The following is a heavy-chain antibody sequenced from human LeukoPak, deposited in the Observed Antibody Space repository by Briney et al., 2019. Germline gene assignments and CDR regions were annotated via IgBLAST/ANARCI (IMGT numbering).Heavy chain of an antibody. CDR1: GGSITSNNW. J-gene: IGHJ4*02. D-gene: IGHD6-13*01. V-gene: IGHV4-4*02. CDR2: VYHSGST. Sequence: SETLSLTCAVSGGSITSNNWWGWVRQPPGKGLEWIGEVYHSGSTNYHPSPKSRITISVDKSKNQFSLKLSSVTAADTAVYYCARDRYISSWFFDRWGQGTLVTVSS. CDR3: ARDRYISSWFFDR.